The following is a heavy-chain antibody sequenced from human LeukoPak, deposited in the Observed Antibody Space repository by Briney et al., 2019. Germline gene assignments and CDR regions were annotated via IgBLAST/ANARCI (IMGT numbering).Heavy chain of an antibody. CDR2: INPNSGDT. V-gene: IGHV1-2*02. Sequence: GASVKVSCKASGYTFTGYYMHWVRQAPGQGLEWMGWINPNSGDTNYAQKFQGRVTMTRDTSISTAYMELSRLRSDDTPVCYCARGFPISSGFDYWGQGTLVTVSS. CDR1: GYTFTGYY. J-gene: IGHJ4*02. CDR3: ARGFPISSGFDY. D-gene: IGHD6-19*01.